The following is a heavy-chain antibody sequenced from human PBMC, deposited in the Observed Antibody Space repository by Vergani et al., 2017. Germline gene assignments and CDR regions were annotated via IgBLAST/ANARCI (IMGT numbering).Heavy chain of an antibody. J-gene: IGHJ4*02. D-gene: IGHD3-22*01. CDR2: IYHSGST. CDR1: GYSISSGYY. V-gene: IGHV4-38-2*02. Sequence: QVQLQESGPGLVKPSETLSLTCTVSGYSISSGYYWGWIRQPPGKGLEWIGSIYHSGSTYYNPSLKSRVTISVDTSKNQFSLKLSSVTAADTAVYYCARYCIRSCSGYYSFDDWGQGTLVTVSS. CDR3: ARYCIRSCSGYYSFDD.